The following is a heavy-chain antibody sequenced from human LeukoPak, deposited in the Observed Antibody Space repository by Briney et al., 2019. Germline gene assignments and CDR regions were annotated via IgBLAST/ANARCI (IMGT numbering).Heavy chain of an antibody. CDR3: AKDIRSSGWSKYSDY. D-gene: IGHD6-19*01. Sequence: KTGGSLRLSCAASGFTFSSYAMSWVRQAPGKGLEWVSTISGSGGSTYYADSVKGRFTISRDNSKNTLYLQMNSLRAEDTAVYCCAKDIRSSGWSKYSDYWGQGTLVTVSS. V-gene: IGHV3-23*01. J-gene: IGHJ4*02. CDR2: ISGSGGST. CDR1: GFTFSSYA.